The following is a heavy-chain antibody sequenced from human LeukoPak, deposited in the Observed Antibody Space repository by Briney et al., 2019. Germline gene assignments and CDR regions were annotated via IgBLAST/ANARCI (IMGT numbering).Heavy chain of an antibody. V-gene: IGHV3-9*01. Sequence: PGGSLRLSCAASGFTFDDYAMHWVRQAPGKGLEWVSGISWNSGSIGYADSVKGRFTISRDNAKNSLYLQMNSLRAEDTALYYCAKGMVRGVSANFDYWGQGTLVTVSS. J-gene: IGHJ4*02. CDR1: GFTFDDYA. D-gene: IGHD3-10*01. CDR3: AKGMVRGVSANFDY. CDR2: ISWNSGSI.